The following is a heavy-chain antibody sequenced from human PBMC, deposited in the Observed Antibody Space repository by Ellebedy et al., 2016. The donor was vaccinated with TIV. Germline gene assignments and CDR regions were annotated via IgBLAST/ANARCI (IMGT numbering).Heavy chain of an antibody. CDR3: ARVNTAMNTDY. V-gene: IGHV1-8*01. J-gene: IGHJ4*02. CDR1: GYTFTSYD. Sequence: AASVKVSCKASGYTFTSYDINWVRQATGQGLEWMGWMNSNSGNTGYAQKFQGRVTMTRNTSISTAYMGLSSLRSEDTAVYYCARVNTAMNTDYWGQGTLVTVSS. D-gene: IGHD5-18*01. CDR2: MNSNSGNT.